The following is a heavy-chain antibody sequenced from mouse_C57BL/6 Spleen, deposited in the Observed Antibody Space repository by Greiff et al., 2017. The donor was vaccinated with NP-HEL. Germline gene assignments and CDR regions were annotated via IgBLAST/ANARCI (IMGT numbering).Heavy chain of an antibody. D-gene: IGHD4-1*01. CDR2: IDPSDSET. V-gene: IGHV1-52*01. CDR1: GYTFTSYW. Sequence: VQLQQPGAELVRPGSSVKLSCKASGYTFTSYWMHWVKQRPIQGLEWIGNIDPSDSETHYNQKFKDKATLTVDKSSSTAYMQLSSLTSEDSAVYYCARGNWAAWFAYWGQGTLVTVSA. J-gene: IGHJ3*01. CDR3: ARGNWAAWFAY.